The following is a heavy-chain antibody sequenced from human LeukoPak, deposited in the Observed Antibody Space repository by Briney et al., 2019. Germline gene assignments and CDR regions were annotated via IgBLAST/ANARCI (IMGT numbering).Heavy chain of an antibody. Sequence: VASVKVSCKASGYTFTSYYVHWVRQAPGQGLEWMGIINPSGGSTSYAQKFQGRVTMTRDTSTSTVYMELSSLRSEDTAVYYCARGSYYYDSSGYSPFDYWGQGTLVTVSS. D-gene: IGHD3-22*01. CDR1: GYTFTSYY. CDR2: INPSGGST. V-gene: IGHV1-46*01. J-gene: IGHJ4*02. CDR3: ARGSYYYDSSGYSPFDY.